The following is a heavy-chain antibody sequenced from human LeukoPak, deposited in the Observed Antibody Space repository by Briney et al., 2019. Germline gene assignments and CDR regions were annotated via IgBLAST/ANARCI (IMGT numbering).Heavy chain of an antibody. CDR1: GGSIRSYY. Sequence: SETLSLTCTVSGGSIRSYYWSWIRQPPGKGLEWIGYIYYSGSTNYNPSLESRVTISVDTSKNQFSLKLSSVTAADTAVYYCARGGGLDYYYYYMDVWGKGTTVTISS. J-gene: IGHJ6*03. CDR2: IYYSGST. CDR3: ARGGGLDYYYYYMDV. D-gene: IGHD6-6*01. V-gene: IGHV4-59*01.